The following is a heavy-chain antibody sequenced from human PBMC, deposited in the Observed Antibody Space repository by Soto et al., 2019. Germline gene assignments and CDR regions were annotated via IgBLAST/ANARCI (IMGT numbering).Heavy chain of an antibody. Sequence: GGSLRLSCAASGFTFSSYSMNWVRQAPGKGLEWVSSISSSSSYICYADSVKGRFTISRDNAKNSLYLQMNSLRAEDTAVYYCARDPGPLDGWGQGTLVTVSS. CDR2: ISSSSSYI. V-gene: IGHV3-21*01. CDR1: GFTFSSYS. CDR3: ARDPGPLDG. J-gene: IGHJ4*02.